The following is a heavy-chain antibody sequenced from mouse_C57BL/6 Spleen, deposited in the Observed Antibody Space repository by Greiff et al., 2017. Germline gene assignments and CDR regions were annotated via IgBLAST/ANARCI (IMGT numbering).Heavy chain of an antibody. Sequence: VQLKQSGTVLARPGASVKMSCKTSGYTFTSYWMHWVKQRPGQGLEWIGAIYPGNSDTSYNQKFKGKAKLTAVTSASTAYMELSSLTNEDSAVYYCTAYYSNWAWFAYWGQGTLVTVSA. J-gene: IGHJ3*01. D-gene: IGHD2-5*01. V-gene: IGHV1-5*01. CDR1: GYTFTSYW. CDR2: IYPGNSDT. CDR3: TAYYSNWAWFAY.